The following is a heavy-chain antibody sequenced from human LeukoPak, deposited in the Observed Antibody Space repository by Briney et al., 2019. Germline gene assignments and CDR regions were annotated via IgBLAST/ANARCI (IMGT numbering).Heavy chain of an antibody. CDR1: GFTFSSYG. CDR2: ISHDGSNK. D-gene: IGHD6-13*01. CDR3: AKVEGYSSSWYLDY. Sequence: GGSLRLSCAASGFTFSSYGMHWVRQAPGKGLEWVAVISHDGSNKYYADSVKGRFTISRDNSKNTLYLQMNSLRAEDTAVYYCAKVEGYSSSWYLDYWGQGTLVTVSS. V-gene: IGHV3-30*18. J-gene: IGHJ4*02.